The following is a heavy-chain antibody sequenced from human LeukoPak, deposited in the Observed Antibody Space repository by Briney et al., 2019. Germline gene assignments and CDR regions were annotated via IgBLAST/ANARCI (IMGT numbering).Heavy chain of an antibody. CDR2: ISYDGSNK. D-gene: IGHD6-13*01. CDR1: GFTFSSYA. CDR3: ARDRQQYYYYYYGMDV. J-gene: IGHJ6*02. V-gene: IGHV3-30*04. Sequence: GGSLRLSCAASGFTFSSYAMHWVRQAPGKGLEWVAVISYDGSNKYYADSVKGRFTISRDNSKNTLYLQMNSMRAEDKAVYYCARDRQQYYYYYYGMDVWGQGTTVTVSS.